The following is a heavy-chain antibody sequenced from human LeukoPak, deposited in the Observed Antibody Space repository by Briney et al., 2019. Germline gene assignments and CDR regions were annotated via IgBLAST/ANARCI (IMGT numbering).Heavy chain of an antibody. CDR1: GGSISSYY. J-gene: IGHJ1*01. Sequence: SETLSLTCTVSGGSISSYYWSWIRQPPWKGLEWIGEINHSGSTNYNPSLKSRVTISVDTSKNQFSLKLSSVTAADTAVYYCARHGGYGDPEYFQHWGQGTLVTVSS. V-gene: IGHV4-34*01. CDR2: INHSGST. CDR3: ARHGGYGDPEYFQH. D-gene: IGHD4-17*01.